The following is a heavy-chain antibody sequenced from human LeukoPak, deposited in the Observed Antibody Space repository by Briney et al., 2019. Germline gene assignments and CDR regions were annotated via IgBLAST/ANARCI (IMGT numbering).Heavy chain of an antibody. CDR1: GGSISSYY. D-gene: IGHD3-10*01. Sequence: SETLSLTCTVSGGSISSYYWSWIRQPPGKGLEWIGYIYYSGSTNYNPSLKSRVTISVDTSKNQFSLKLSSVTAADTAVYYCARRVLWYFDLWGRGTLVTVSS. CDR2: IYYSGST. CDR3: ARRVLWYFDL. V-gene: IGHV4-59*01. J-gene: IGHJ2*01.